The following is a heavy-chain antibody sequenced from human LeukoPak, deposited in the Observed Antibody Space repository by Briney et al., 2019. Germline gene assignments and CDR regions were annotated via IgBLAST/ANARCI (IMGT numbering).Heavy chain of an antibody. D-gene: IGHD2-21*02. V-gene: IGHV3-48*01. Sequence: GGSLRLSCAASGFTFSSYSMNWVRQAPGKGLEWVSYISSSSTIYYADSVKGRFTISRDNAKNSLYLQMNSLRAEDTAVYYCARPLLHYYYMDVWGKGTTVTVSS. J-gene: IGHJ6*03. CDR2: ISSSSTI. CDR3: ARPLLHYYYMDV. CDR1: GFTFSSYS.